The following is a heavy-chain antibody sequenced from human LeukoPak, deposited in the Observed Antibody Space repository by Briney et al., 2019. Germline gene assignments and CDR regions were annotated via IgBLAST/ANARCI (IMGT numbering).Heavy chain of an antibody. CDR2: IIPIFGTA. D-gene: IGHD2-15*01. CDR1: GGTFSSYA. V-gene: IGHV1-69*05. CDR3: ARDLIPLGGVVGGWWFDP. J-gene: IGHJ5*02. Sequence: SVKVSCKASGGTFSSYAISWVRQAPGQGPEWMGGIIPIFGTANYAQKFQGRVTITTDESTSTAYMELSSLRSEDTAVYYCARDLIPLGGVVGGWWFDPWGQGTLVTVSS.